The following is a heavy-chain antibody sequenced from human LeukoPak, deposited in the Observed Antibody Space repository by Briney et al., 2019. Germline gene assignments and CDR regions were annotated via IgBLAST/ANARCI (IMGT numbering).Heavy chain of an antibody. Sequence: ASVKVSCKASGYTITDYYIHWVRQAPGQGLEWMGRIDPDSGVTNSAQNFQGRVTMTRDTSITTAYMELSGLRSDDTAVYYCARDQARTTTWYLYMNYWGQGTLVTVSS. CDR3: ARDQARTTTWYLYMNY. J-gene: IGHJ4*02. V-gene: IGHV1-2*06. D-gene: IGHD3/OR15-3a*01. CDR2: IDPDSGVT. CDR1: GYTITDYY.